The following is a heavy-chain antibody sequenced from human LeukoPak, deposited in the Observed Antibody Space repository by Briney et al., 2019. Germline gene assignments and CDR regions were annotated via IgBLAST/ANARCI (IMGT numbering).Heavy chain of an antibody. CDR2: IRSSSTI. Sequence: PGGSLRLSCAASGFTFENYWMSWVRQAPGKGLEWVSYIRSSSTINYADSVKGRFTISRDNAKNSLYLQMNGLRAEDTAVYYCARERYGDYVYDYWGQGTLVTVSS. J-gene: IGHJ4*02. D-gene: IGHD4-17*01. CDR3: ARERYGDYVYDY. V-gene: IGHV3-69-1*01. CDR1: GFTFENYW.